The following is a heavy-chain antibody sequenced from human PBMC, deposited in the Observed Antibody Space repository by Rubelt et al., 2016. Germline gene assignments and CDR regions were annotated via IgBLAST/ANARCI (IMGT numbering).Heavy chain of an antibody. V-gene: IGHV3-30*03. Sequence: VQLVESGGGLVQPGGSLRLSCVASGFTFSTYGMHWVRQAPGKGLEWVALISYDGSDKYYADSVRGRFTISRDNSKNTLLLQMNSLRAEDTAVYYCARSRTAAEYYFDYWGQGTLVTVSS. D-gene: IGHD6-13*01. CDR2: ISYDGSDK. J-gene: IGHJ4*02. CDR3: ARSRTAAEYYFDY. CDR1: GFTFSTYG.